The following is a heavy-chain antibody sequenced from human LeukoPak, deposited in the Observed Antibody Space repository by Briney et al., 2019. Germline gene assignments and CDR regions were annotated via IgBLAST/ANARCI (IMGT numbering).Heavy chain of an antibody. D-gene: IGHD5-18*01. V-gene: IGHV3-53*01. CDR2: TYSGGST. J-gene: IGHJ4*02. Sequence: PGGSLRLSCAASGFTVSSNYMSWVRQAPGKGLEWVSVTYSGGSTYYADSVKCRFTISRDNSMNTLYLQMNSLRAEDTAVYYCATKRGYNYGLDYWGQGTLVTVSS. CDR3: ATKRGYNYGLDY. CDR1: GFTVSSNY.